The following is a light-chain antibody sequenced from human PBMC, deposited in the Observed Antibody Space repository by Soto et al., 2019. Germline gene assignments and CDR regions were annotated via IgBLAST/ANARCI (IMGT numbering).Light chain of an antibody. Sequence: ETVMTQSPATLSLSPGERATLACRSSRTVSINLAWYQQKPGQAPRLLVYGASTRATGVPARFTGSGSGTEFTLTISRLQPEDFALYYCQQYNNWPPITFGQGTRLEIK. CDR3: QQYNNWPPIT. CDR1: RTVSIN. J-gene: IGKJ5*01. V-gene: IGKV3-15*01. CDR2: GAS.